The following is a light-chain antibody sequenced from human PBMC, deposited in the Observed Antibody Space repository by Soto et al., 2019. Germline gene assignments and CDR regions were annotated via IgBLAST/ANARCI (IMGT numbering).Light chain of an antibody. V-gene: IGKV3-15*01. J-gene: IGKJ5*01. Sequence: EIVMTQSPVTLSVSPGERATLSCRASQNVLSNLAWYQQKPGQSPRLLIYGASARATGIPARFSGSGSGTEFTLTIRSLQSEDFALYYCQQYNNWPITFGQGTRLEIK. CDR1: QNVLSN. CDR3: QQYNNWPIT. CDR2: GAS.